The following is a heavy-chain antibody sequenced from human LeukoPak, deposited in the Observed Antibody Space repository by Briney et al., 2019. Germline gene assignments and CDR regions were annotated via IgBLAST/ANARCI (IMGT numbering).Heavy chain of an antibody. D-gene: IGHD2-2*02. J-gene: IGHJ6*02. CDR2: ISGSGGST. Sequence: GGSLRLSCAASGFTFSSYAMSWVRQAPGKGPEWVSAISGSGGSTYYADSVKGRFTISRDNSKNTLYLQMNSLRAEDTAVYYCAKDSTSCYSCDYYYGMDVWGQGTTVTVSS. CDR3: AKDSTSCYSCDYYYGMDV. CDR1: GFTFSSYA. V-gene: IGHV3-23*01.